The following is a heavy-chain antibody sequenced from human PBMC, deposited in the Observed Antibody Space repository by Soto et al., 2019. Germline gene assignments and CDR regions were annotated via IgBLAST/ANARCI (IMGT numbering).Heavy chain of an antibody. V-gene: IGHV3-21*01. J-gene: IGHJ3*02. Sequence: EVQLVESGGGLVKPGGSLSLSCAASGFTFSSYSMNWVRQAPGKGLEWVSSISSSSSYIYYADSVKGRFTISRDNAKNSLYLQMNSLRAEDTAVYYCAREVALYYYDSSAPPRAFDIWGQGTMVTVSS. CDR1: GFTFSSYS. D-gene: IGHD3-22*01. CDR2: ISSSSSYI. CDR3: AREVALYYYDSSAPPRAFDI.